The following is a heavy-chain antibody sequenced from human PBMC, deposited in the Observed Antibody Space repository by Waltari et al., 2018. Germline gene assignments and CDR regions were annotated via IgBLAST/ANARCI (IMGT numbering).Heavy chain of an antibody. D-gene: IGHD1-26*01. CDR1: GGSISSGSYY. J-gene: IGHJ4*02. CDR3: VRGATQFDY. CDR2: IYTSGST. Sequence: QVQLPESGPGLVKPSQTLSLTCTGSGGSISSGSYYWSWIRQPARKGLEWIGRIYTSGSTNYNPSLKSRVTISVDTSKNQFSLKLSSVTAADTAVYYCVRGATQFDYWGQGTLVTVSS. V-gene: IGHV4-61*02.